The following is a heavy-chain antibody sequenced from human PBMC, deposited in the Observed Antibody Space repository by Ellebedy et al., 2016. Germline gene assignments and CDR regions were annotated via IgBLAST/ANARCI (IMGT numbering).Heavy chain of an antibody. Sequence: GESLKISCAASGFTFSSYGMHWVRQAPGKGLEWVAVISYDGSNKYYADSVKGRFTISRDNSKNTLYLQMNSLRAEDTAVYYCAKAAPQWLVLDYWGQGTLVTVSS. CDR2: ISYDGSNK. V-gene: IGHV3-30*18. CDR3: AKAAPQWLVLDY. J-gene: IGHJ4*02. D-gene: IGHD6-19*01. CDR1: GFTFSSYG.